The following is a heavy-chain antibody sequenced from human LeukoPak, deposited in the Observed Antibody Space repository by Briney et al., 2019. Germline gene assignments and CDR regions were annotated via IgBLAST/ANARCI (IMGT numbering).Heavy chain of an antibody. CDR3: ARLPRRVVGATQYFQH. CDR2: INHSGST. V-gene: IGHV4-34*01. CDR1: GGSFSGYY. D-gene: IGHD1-26*01. J-gene: IGHJ1*01. Sequence: SETLSLTCAVYGGSFSGYYWSWVRQPPGKGLEWIWEINHSGSTNYNPSLKSRVTISVDTSKNQFSLKLSSVTAADTAVYYCARLPRRVVGATQYFQHWGQGTLVTVSS.